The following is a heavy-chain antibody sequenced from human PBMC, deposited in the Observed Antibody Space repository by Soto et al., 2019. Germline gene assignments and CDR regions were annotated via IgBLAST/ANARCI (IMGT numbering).Heavy chain of an antibody. Sequence: SETLSLTCAVSGGSICSSVYFWSWIRQPPGKGLEWIGFISYTGSAYYNPSLKSRAAISVDTSKNQFSLKLTSVTAADAAVSYYATMGATAGSYYLEYWGQGALVTSPQ. V-gene: IGHV4-30-4*01. CDR2: ISYTGSA. D-gene: IGHD1-26*01. CDR1: GGSICSSVYF. J-gene: IGHJ4*02. CDR3: ATMGATAGSYYLEY.